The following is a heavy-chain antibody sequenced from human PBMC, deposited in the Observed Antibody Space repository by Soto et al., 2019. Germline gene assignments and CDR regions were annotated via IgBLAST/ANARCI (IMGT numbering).Heavy chain of an antibody. CDR1: GGSISSSKYY. V-gene: IGHV4-39*01. J-gene: IGHJ4*02. D-gene: IGHD3-22*01. CDR2: IYYSGST. Sequence: ETLSLTCTVSGGSISSSKYYWGWIRQAPGKGLEWIGSIYYSGSTHYNPSLKSRVTISVDTSKNQFSLKLSSMTAADTAVYYCARHGRYYDIGDLTDYWGQGSMVTVSS. CDR3: ARHGRYYDIGDLTDY.